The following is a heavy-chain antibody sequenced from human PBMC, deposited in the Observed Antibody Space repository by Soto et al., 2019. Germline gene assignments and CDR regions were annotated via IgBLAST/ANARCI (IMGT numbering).Heavy chain of an antibody. CDR3: ARELMSDYYDSSGYYPYWFDP. CDR2: IYHSGST. V-gene: IGHV4-4*02. Sequence: PSETLSLTCAVSGGSISSSNWWSWVRQPPGKGLEWIGEIYHSGSTNYNPSLKSRVTISVDKSKNQFSLKLSSVTAADTAVYYCARELMSDYYDSSGYYPYWFDPWGQGTLVTVSS. CDR1: GGSISSSNW. D-gene: IGHD3-22*01. J-gene: IGHJ5*02.